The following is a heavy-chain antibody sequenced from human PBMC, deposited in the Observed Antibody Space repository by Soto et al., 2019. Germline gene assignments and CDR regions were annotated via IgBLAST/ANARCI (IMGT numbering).Heavy chain of an antibody. V-gene: IGHV3-53*01. D-gene: IGHD5-18*01. J-gene: IGHJ6*02. CDR1: GFSVSSNY. Sequence: EVQLVESGGGLIQPGGSLRLSCAASGFSVSSNYMSWVRQAPGKGLEWVSVIYSGGNTHYADSVKGRFTISRDNSKNTPYLQMNSLRAEDTAVYSCARDSTWIPYYHYGMDVWGQGTTVTVSS. CDR3: ARDSTWIPYYHYGMDV. CDR2: IYSGGNT.